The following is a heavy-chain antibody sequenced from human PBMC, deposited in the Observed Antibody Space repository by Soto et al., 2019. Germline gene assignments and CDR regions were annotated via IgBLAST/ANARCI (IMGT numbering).Heavy chain of an antibody. V-gene: IGHV3-33*01. D-gene: IGHD6-13*01. Sequence: QVQLVESGGGVVQPGRSLRLSCAASGFTFSSYGMHWVRQAPGKGLEWVAVIWYDGSNKYYADSVKGRFTISRDNSKNTLYLQMNSLRAEDTAVYYCAATPSYSSSWYPYYYGMDVWGQGTTVTVSS. J-gene: IGHJ6*02. CDR3: AATPSYSSSWYPYYYGMDV. CDR1: GFTFSSYG. CDR2: IWYDGSNK.